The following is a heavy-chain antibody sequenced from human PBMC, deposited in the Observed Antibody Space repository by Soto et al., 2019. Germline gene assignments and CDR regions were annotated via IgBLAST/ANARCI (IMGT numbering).Heavy chain of an antibody. CDR1: GFTFSSYA. J-gene: IGHJ6*02. Sequence: GGSLRLSCAASGFTFSSYAMSWVRQAPGKGLEWVSAISGSGGSTYYADSVKGRFTISRDNSKNTLYLQMNSLRAEDTAVYYCAKVMQGGWYYYGMDVWGQGTTVTVSS. V-gene: IGHV3-23*01. CDR2: ISGSGGST. D-gene: IGHD2-15*01. CDR3: AKVMQGGWYYYGMDV.